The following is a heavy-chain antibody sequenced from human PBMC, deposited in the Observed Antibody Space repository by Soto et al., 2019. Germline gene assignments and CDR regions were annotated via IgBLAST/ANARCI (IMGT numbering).Heavy chain of an antibody. Sequence: GASVKVSCKASGYTFTSYAMHWVRQAPGQRLEWMGWINAGNGNTKYSQKFQGRVTITRDTSASTAYMELSSLRSEDTAVYYCARSWYYYDSSGYYGRFDPWGQGILVTVSS. CDR1: GYTFTSYA. CDR3: ARSWYYYDSSGYYGRFDP. V-gene: IGHV1-3*01. J-gene: IGHJ5*02. CDR2: INAGNGNT. D-gene: IGHD3-22*01.